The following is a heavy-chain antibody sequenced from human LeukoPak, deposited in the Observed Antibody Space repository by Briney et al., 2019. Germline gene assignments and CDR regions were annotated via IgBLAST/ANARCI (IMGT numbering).Heavy chain of an antibody. J-gene: IGHJ4*02. Sequence: RASVKVSCKASGYTFTSYGISWVRQAPGQGLEWMGWISAYNGNTNYAQKLQGRVTMTTDTSTSTAYMELRSLRSDDTAVYYCTSGWYVGSTDYWGQGTLVTVSS. CDR2: ISAYNGNT. D-gene: IGHD6-19*01. CDR3: TSGWYVGSTDY. V-gene: IGHV1-18*01. CDR1: GYTFTSYG.